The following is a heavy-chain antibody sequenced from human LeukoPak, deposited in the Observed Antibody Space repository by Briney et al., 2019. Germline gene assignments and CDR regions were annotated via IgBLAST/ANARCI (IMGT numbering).Heavy chain of an antibody. D-gene: IGHD4-23*01. V-gene: IGHV4-39*07. CDR3: ARTTVVAKYFDY. CDR2: IYHSGST. CDR1: GDSISSGSSY. Sequence: SETLSLTCTVSGDSISSGSSYWGWIRQPPGKGLEWIGEIYHSGSTNYNPSLKSRVTISVDKSKNQFSLKLSSVTAADTAVYYCARTTVVAKYFDYWGQGTLVTVSS. J-gene: IGHJ4*02.